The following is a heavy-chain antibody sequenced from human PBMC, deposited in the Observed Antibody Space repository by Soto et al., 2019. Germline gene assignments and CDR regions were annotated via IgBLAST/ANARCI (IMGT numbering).Heavy chain of an antibody. CDR2: IYTSGST. Sequence: QVQLQESGPGLVKPSETLSLTCTVSGGSISSYYWSWIRQPAGKGLEWIGRIYTSGSTNYNPSLKSRVTMSVETSKNQFSLKLSSVTAADTAVYYCARDGRGYCSSTSCYPHFWYYYYGMDVWGQGTTVTVSS. J-gene: IGHJ6*02. V-gene: IGHV4-4*07. D-gene: IGHD2-2*01. CDR1: GGSISSYY. CDR3: ARDGRGYCSSTSCYPHFWYYYYGMDV.